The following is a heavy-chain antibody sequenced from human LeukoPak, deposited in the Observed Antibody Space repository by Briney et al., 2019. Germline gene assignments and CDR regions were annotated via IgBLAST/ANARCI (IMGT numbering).Heavy chain of an antibody. J-gene: IGHJ4*02. CDR2: IYPCDSDT. Sequence: GESLKISCKASGYSLTNYWIGWVRQMPGKGLEWVGIIYPCDSDTRYSPSFQGQATNSADKSITTADLQWSSLKASDTAMYYCAKLGGGYSYGTNWGQGTLVTVSS. CDR1: GYSLTNYW. V-gene: IGHV5-51*01. CDR3: AKLGGGYSYGTN. D-gene: IGHD5-18*01.